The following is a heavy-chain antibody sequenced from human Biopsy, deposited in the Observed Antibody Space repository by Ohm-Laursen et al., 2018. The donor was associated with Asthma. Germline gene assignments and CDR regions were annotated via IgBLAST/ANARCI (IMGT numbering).Heavy chain of an antibody. D-gene: IGHD3-10*01. CDR1: GYTLNSAG. CDR3: ARAVDYSHYYGIDV. Sequence: GSSVKVSCKTSGYTLNSAGITWVRQAPGQGLEWMGWISVYNGNTKVAQKLQDRVTMITDTSTSTAYMELRSLRSDDTAVYSCARAVDYSHYYGIDVWGQGTTVTVS. V-gene: IGHV1-18*01. CDR2: ISVYNGNT. J-gene: IGHJ6*02.